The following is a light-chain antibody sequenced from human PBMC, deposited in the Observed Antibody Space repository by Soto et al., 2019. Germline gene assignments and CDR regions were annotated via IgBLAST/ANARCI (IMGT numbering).Light chain of an antibody. J-gene: IGLJ2*01. CDR1: SSNIGAGYD. V-gene: IGLV1-40*01. CDR2: GNS. Sequence: QLVLTQPPSVSGAPGQRVTISCTGSSSNIGAGYDVHWYQQLPGTAPKLLIYGNSNRPSGVPDRFSGSKSGTSASLAITGLQAEDEADYYCQSYDSSLSVRGVVFGGGTQLTVL. CDR3: QSYDSSLSVRGVV.